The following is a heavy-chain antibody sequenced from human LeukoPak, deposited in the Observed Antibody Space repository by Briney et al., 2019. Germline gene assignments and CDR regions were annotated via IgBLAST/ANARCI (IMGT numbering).Heavy chain of an antibody. CDR3: ARAVCYYDSSGHYAFDI. D-gene: IGHD3-22*01. CDR1: GGTFSSYA. Sequence: GASVKVSCKASGGTFSSYAISWVRQAPGQGLEWMGRIIPILGIANYAQKFQGRVTITADKSTSTAYMELSSLRSEDTAVYYCARAVCYYDSSGHYAFDIWGQGTMVTVSS. V-gene: IGHV1-69*04. CDR2: IIPILGIA. J-gene: IGHJ3*02.